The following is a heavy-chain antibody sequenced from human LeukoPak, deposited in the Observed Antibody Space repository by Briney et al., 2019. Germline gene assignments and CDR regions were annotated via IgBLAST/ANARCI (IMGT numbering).Heavy chain of an antibody. CDR3: AREVRSCYYH. D-gene: IGHD2-15*01. CDR2: IKQDGGET. J-gene: IGHJ1*01. CDR1: GFTFSNYW. Sequence: GGSLRLSCVASGFTFSNYWMAWLRQAPGKGLEWVASIKQDGGETFYVDSVRGRFSISRDNAKNSLYLQMNSLRADDTAVYYCAREVRSCYYHWGQGTLVTVSS. V-gene: IGHV3-7*03.